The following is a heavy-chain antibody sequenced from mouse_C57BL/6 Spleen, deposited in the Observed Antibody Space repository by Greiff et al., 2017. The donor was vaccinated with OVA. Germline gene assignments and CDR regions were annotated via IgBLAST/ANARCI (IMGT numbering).Heavy chain of an antibody. CDR3: ARDGYDYGIDV. J-gene: IGHJ1*03. CDR1: GYSITSGYD. D-gene: IGHD2-4*01. V-gene: IGHV3-1*01. CDR2: ISYSGST. Sequence: EVKLQQSGPGMVKPSQSLSLTCTVTGYSITSGYDWHWIRHFPGNKLEWMGYISYSGSTNYNPSLKSRISITHDTSKNHFFLKLNSVTTEDTATYYCARDGYDYGIDVWGTGTTVTVSS.